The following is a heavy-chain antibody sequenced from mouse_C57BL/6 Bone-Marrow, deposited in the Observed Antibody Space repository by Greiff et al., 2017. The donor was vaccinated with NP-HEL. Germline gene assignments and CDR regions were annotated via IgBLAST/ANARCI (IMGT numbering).Heavy chain of an antibody. V-gene: IGHV1-81*01. CDR1: GYTFTSYG. Sequence: QVHVKQSGAELARPGASVKLSCKASGYTFTSYGISWVKQRTGQGLEWIGEIYPRSGNTYYNEKFKGKATLTADKSSSTAYMELRSLTSEDSAVYFCARTYDGYWYYFDYWGQGTTLTVSS. J-gene: IGHJ2*01. CDR3: ARTYDGYWYYFDY. CDR2: IYPRSGNT. D-gene: IGHD2-3*01.